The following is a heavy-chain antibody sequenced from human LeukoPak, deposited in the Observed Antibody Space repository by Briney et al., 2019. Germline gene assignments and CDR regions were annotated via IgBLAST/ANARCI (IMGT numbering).Heavy chain of an antibody. CDR1: GLTFSNAW. D-gene: IGHD4-23*01. Sequence: PGGSLRLSCAASGLTFSNAWMSWVRQAPGKGLEWIGRIKSKTDGGTTDYAAPVKGRFTISRDDSENTLFLQMNSLKIEDTAVYYCTTWGYGGASFLNLAQGTLFTISS. CDR3: TTWGYGGASFLN. J-gene: IGHJ1*01. CDR2: IKSKTDGGTT. V-gene: IGHV3-15*01.